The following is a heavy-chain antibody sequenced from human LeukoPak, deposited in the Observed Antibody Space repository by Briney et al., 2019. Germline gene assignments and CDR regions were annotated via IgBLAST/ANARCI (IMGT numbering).Heavy chain of an antibody. D-gene: IGHD3-3*01. Sequence: GGSLRLSCAASGFTFSSYAMHWVRQAPGKGLEWVAVISYDGSNKYYADSVKGRFTISRDNSKNTLYLQMNSLRAEDTAVYYCARDRHCDFWSGPTPLNYWGQGTLVTVSS. V-gene: IGHV3-30-3*01. CDR2: ISYDGSNK. J-gene: IGHJ4*02. CDR3: ARDRHCDFWSGPTPLNY. CDR1: GFTFSSYA.